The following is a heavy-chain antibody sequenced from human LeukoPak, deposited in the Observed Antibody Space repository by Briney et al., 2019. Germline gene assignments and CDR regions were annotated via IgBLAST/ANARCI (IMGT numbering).Heavy chain of an antibody. CDR2: IYYTGSA. CDR1: GGPFSSYY. Sequence: SETLSLTCTVSGGPFSSYYWSWIRQPPGKGLEWIGYIYYTGSANYNPSLKSRVTMSVDTSKNQFSLKLSSVTAADTAVYYCARGTYYYDSSGYYGYWGQGTLVTVSS. J-gene: IGHJ4*02. CDR3: ARGTYYYDSSGYYGY. V-gene: IGHV4-59*01. D-gene: IGHD3-22*01.